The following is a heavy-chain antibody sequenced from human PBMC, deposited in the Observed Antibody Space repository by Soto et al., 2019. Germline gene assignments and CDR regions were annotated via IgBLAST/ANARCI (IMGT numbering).Heavy chain of an antibody. CDR3: AIAPPMVREVIRFDC. J-gene: IGHJ4*02. CDR2: ISGSGGTT. D-gene: IGHD3-10*01. Sequence: EVQLLESGGGLVQPGGSLRLPCAASGFTFSSYAMSWVRQAPGKGLEWVSAISGSGGTTYYADSVKGRFTISRDNSKNTLYLQMNSLRAEDTAVYYCAIAPPMVREVIRFDCWGQGTLVTVSS. CDR1: GFTFSSYA. V-gene: IGHV3-23*01.